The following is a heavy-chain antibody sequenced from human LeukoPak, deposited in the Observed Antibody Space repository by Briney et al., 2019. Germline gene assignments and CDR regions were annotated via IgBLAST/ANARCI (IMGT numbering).Heavy chain of an antibody. CDR3: ARGVAIRDAYNWDQMDY. V-gene: IGHV1-46*01. CDR1: GYTFTGYY. D-gene: IGHD5-24*01. Sequence: ASVKVSCKASGYTFTGYYMHWVRQAPGQGLEWMGIINPSGGSRTYAQKFLGRVTMTRDTSTSTVYMELSSLRSEDTAVYYCARGVAIRDAYNWDQMDYWGQGILVIVSS. CDR2: INPSGGSR. J-gene: IGHJ4*02.